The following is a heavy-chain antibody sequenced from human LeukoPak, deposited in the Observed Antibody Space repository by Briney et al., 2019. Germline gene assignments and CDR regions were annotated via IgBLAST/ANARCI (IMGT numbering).Heavy chain of an antibody. J-gene: IGHJ4*02. D-gene: IGHD5-18*01. V-gene: IGHV1-69*13. CDR1: GGTFSSYA. CDR3: ARRQTLGGYSYGYGY. CDR2: IIPIFGTA. Sequence: ASVKVSCKASGGTFSSYAISWVRQAPGQGLEWMGGIIPIFGTANYAQKFQGRVTITADESTSTAYMELSSLRSGDTAVYYCARRQTLGGYSYGYGYWGQGTLVTVSS.